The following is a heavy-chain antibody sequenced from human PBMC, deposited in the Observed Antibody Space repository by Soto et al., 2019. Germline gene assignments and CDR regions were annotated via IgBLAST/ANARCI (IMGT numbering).Heavy chain of an antibody. Sequence: APVKVSCKGAVYTLTEYLIRWVRQAPGKGLEWMGGIDPKGGNTGYAQKFQGRVTMTRNTSISTAYMELSSLRSEDTAVYYCARVLYDYVWGSYPLPLWGQGTLVTVSS. J-gene: IGHJ4*02. V-gene: IGHV1-8*01. D-gene: IGHD3-16*01. CDR2: IDPKGGNT. CDR3: ARVLYDYVWGSYPLPL. CDR1: VYTLTEYL.